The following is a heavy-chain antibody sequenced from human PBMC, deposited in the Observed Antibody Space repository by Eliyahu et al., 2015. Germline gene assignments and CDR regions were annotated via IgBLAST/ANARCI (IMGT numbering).Heavy chain of an antibody. D-gene: IGHD3-22*01. CDR1: GYIFTSYG. V-gene: IGHV1-18*01. CDR2: ISPYNGNT. J-gene: IGHJ4*02. Sequence: QVQLVQSGAEVKKPGASVKVSCKTSGYIFTSYGISXVRQAPGQGLEGMGWISPYNGNTNXVQKLQGRVTMTTDTSTSTAYMELRSLTFDDTAMYYCARVRRRPEYSDSSKWQTFDYWGQGTLVTVSS. CDR3: ARVRRRPEYSDSSKWQTFDY.